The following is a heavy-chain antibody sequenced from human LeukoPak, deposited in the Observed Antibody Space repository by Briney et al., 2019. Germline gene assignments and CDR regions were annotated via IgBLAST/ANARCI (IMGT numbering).Heavy chain of an antibody. CDR1: GYTFPGYY. J-gene: IGHJ4*02. CDR2: INPNSGGT. Sequence: SVKVSCKASGYTFPGYYIHWVRQAPGQGLEWMGWINPNSGGTNYAQKFQGRVTMTRDTSISTAYMELSRLRSDDTAVFYWATSSGWKSNIDYWGQGTLVTVSS. D-gene: IGHD6-19*01. CDR3: ATSSGWKSNIDY. V-gene: IGHV1-2*02.